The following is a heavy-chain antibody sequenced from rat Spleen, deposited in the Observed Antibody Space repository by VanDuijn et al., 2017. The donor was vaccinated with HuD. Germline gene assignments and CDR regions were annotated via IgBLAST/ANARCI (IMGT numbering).Heavy chain of an antibody. CDR2: IRPSGSNT. Sequence: EVKLVESGGGLVQPGRSLKLSCAASGFTFRNYGMAWVRQAPTKGLEWVASIRPSGSNTYYPDSVKGRFTISRDNAKSTLYLQMNSLRSEDTATYYCARRRVYGGYDWGQGVMVTVSS. D-gene: IGHD1-11*01. V-gene: IGHV5-25*01. J-gene: IGHJ2*01. CDR3: ARRRVYGGYD. CDR1: GFTFRNYG.